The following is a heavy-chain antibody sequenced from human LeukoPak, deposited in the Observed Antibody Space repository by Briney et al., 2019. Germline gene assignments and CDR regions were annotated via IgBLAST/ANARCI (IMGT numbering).Heavy chain of an antibody. Sequence: GASVKVSCKASGCTFSSYTISWVRQAPGQGLEWMGRIIPILGIANYAQKFQGRVTITADKSTSTAYMELSSLRSEDTAVYYCARYYGGNSSLDYWGQGTLVTVSS. CDR3: ARYYGGNSSLDY. J-gene: IGHJ4*02. V-gene: IGHV1-69*02. D-gene: IGHD4-23*01. CDR2: IIPILGIA. CDR1: GCTFSSYT.